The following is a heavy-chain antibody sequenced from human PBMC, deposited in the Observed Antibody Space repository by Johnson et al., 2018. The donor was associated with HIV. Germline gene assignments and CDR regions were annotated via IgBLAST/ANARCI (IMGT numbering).Heavy chain of an antibody. CDR3: ARDAAKLEEDDAFDI. V-gene: IGHV3-30*02. J-gene: IGHJ3*02. CDR2: IHYDGSNK. Sequence: QVLLVESGGGLIQPGGSLRLSCAASGFTVSSNYMSWVRQAPGKGLEWVAFIHYDGSNKYYADSVKGRFTISIDNSKNTLYLQMNSLRAEDTGVYYCARDAAKLEEDDAFDIWGQGTMVTVSS. CDR1: GFTVSSNY.